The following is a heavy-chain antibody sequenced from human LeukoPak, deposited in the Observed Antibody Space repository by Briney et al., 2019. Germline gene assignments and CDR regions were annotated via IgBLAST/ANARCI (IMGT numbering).Heavy chain of an antibody. J-gene: IGHJ3*02. V-gene: IGHV3-66*01. CDR2: IYSGGST. D-gene: IGHD3-22*01. CDR1: GFTVSSNY. Sequence: LPGGSLRLSCAASGFTVSSNYMSWVRQAPGKGLEWVSVIYSGGSTYYADSVKGRFTISRDNSKNTLYLQMNSLRAEDTAVYYCARDLLYYYDSSGYHDAFDIWGQGTMVTVSS. CDR3: ARDLLYYYDSSGYHDAFDI.